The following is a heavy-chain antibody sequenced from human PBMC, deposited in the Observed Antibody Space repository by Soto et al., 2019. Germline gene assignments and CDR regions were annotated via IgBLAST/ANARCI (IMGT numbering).Heavy chain of an antibody. J-gene: IGHJ6*02. CDR2: INAGNGNT. Sequence: ASVKVSCRASGYTFTSYAMHWVRQAPGQRLEWMGWINAGNGNTKYSQKFQGRVTITRDTSASTAYMELSSLRSEDTAVYYCARGYGGGGWGHYYSYSMDACGPGITVAVSS. CDR1: GYTFTSYA. D-gene: IGHD2-15*01. V-gene: IGHV1-3*01. CDR3: ARGYGGGGWGHYYSYSMDA.